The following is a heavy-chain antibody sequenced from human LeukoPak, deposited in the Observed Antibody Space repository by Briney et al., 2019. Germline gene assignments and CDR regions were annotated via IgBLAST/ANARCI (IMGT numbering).Heavy chain of an antibody. CDR1: GGSISNYY. CDR3: ARVDCTNGVSPASV. J-gene: IGHJ6*04. D-gene: IGHD2-8*01. V-gene: IGHV4-4*07. CDR2: IYTSGST. Sequence: SETLSLSCTVSGGSISNYYWSWIRQPAGKGLEWIGRIYTSGSTNYNPSLKSRVTISVDKSKNQFSLKLSSVTAADTAVYYCARVDCTNGVSPASVWGKGTTVSVSS.